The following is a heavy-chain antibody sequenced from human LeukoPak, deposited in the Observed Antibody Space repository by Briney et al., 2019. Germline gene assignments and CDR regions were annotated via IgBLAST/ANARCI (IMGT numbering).Heavy chain of an antibody. Sequence: GGSLRLSCAASGFTFDDYGMSWVRQAPGKGLEWVSGIKVNGGSTGYADSVKGRFTISRDNAKNSLYLQMNSLRAEDTALYYCARARENYYGLYWFDPWGQGTLVTVSS. CDR1: GFTFDDYG. CDR3: ARARENYYGLYWFDP. J-gene: IGHJ5*02. V-gene: IGHV3-20*04. D-gene: IGHD3-10*01. CDR2: IKVNGGST.